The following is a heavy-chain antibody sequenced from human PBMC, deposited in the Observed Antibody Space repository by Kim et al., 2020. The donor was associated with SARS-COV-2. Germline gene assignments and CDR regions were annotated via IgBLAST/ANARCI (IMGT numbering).Heavy chain of an antibody. CDR2: IYYSGST. Sequence: SETLSLTCTVSGGSISSGGYYWSWIRQHPGKGLEWIGYIYYSGSTYYNPSLKSRVTISVDTSKNQFSLKLSSVTAADTAVYYCVRVPILRIAALEKGEDAFDIWGQGTMVTVSS. D-gene: IGHD6-6*01. CDR1: GGSISSGGYY. V-gene: IGHV4-31*03. CDR3: VRVPILRIAALEKGEDAFDI. J-gene: IGHJ3*02.